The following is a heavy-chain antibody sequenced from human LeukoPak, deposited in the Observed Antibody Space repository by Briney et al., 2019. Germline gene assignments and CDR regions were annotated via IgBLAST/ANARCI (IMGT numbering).Heavy chain of an antibody. CDR3: ARLRIYYDSSGLLRGFDY. D-gene: IGHD3-22*01. Sequence: ASVKVSCKASGYTFTGYYMYWVRQAPGQGLEWMGWINPNSGGTNYAQKFQGRVTMTRDTSISTAYMELSRLRSDDTAVYYCARLRIYYDSSGLLRGFDYWGQGTLVTVSS. CDR2: INPNSGGT. V-gene: IGHV1-2*02. CDR1: GYTFTGYY. J-gene: IGHJ4*02.